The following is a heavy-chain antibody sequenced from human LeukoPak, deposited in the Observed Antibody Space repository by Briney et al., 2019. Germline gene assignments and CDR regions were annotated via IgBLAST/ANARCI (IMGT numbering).Heavy chain of an antibody. CDR3: ARNNAEYSIAVAGTGWFDP. CDR1: GFTFSSYA. J-gene: IGHJ5*02. CDR2: ISYDGSNK. Sequence: GGPLRLSCAASGFTFSSYAMHWVRQAPGKGLEWVAVISYDGSNKYYADSVKGRFTISRDNSKNTLYLQMNSLRAEDTAVYYCARNNAEYSIAVAGTGWFDPWGQGTLVTVSS. D-gene: IGHD6-13*01. V-gene: IGHV3-30-3*01.